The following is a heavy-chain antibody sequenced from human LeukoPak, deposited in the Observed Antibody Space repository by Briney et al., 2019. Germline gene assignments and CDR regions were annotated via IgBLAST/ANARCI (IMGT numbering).Heavy chain of an antibody. Sequence: PGGSLRLSCAASGFIFSNYDMSWIRQAPGKGLEWVSTISSSGGRTYYADSVKGRFTISRDKSKNTLFLQMNSLRAEDTAVYCCAKERHYYDSGPYYPRGFYFDYWGQGTLVTVSS. CDR2: ISSSGGRT. V-gene: IGHV3-23*01. CDR1: GFIFSNYD. CDR3: AKERHYYDSGPYYPRGFYFDY. J-gene: IGHJ4*02. D-gene: IGHD3-22*01.